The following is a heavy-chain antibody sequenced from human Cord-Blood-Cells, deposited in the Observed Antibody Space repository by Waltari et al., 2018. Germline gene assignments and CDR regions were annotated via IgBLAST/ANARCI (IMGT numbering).Heavy chain of an antibody. CDR1: GYTFTGYY. J-gene: IGHJ5*02. Sequence: QVQLVQSGAEVKKPGASVKVSCKASGYTFTGYYMHWVRQAPGQGLEWMGWINPTSGGTNYAQKFQGRVTRTRDTSISTAYMELSRLRSDDTAVYYCARAIVGATYNWFDPWGQGTLVTVSS. CDR3: ARAIVGATYNWFDP. D-gene: IGHD1-26*01. V-gene: IGHV1-2*02. CDR2: INPTSGGT.